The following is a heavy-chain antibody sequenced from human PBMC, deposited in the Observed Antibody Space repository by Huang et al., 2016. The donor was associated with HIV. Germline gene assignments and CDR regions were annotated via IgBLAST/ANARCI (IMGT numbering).Heavy chain of an antibody. J-gene: IGHJ3*02. V-gene: IGHV4-34*02. D-gene: IGHD3-22*01. CDR1: GGSFSGHY. Sequence: QVQLQQWGAELLKPSETLSLTCAVSGGSFSGHYWTWIRQPPGRGVEWIGEISESGSTTYNPSLKSRVTISGDTAQSQFSLKLNSVTAADTAIYYCARMFKYDSGGYWGNDAFDIWGQGTMVTVSS. CDR2: ISESGST. CDR3: ARMFKYDSGGYWGNDAFDI.